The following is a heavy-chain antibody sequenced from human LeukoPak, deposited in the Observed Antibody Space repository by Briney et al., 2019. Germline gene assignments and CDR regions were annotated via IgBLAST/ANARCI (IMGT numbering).Heavy chain of an antibody. J-gene: IGHJ4*02. V-gene: IGHV1-2*02. CDR3: ARDGSAYYDFWSGYYGYYFDY. D-gene: IGHD3-3*01. CDR1: GYTFTSYG. CDR2: INPNSGGT. Sequence: ASVKVSCKASGYTFTSYGISWVRQAPGQGLEWMGWINPNSGGTNYAQKFQGRVTMTRDTSISTAYMELSRLRSDDTAVYYCARDGSAYYDFWSGYYGYYFDYWGQGTLVTVSS.